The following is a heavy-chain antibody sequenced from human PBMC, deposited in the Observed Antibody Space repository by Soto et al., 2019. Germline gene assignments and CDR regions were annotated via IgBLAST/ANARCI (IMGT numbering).Heavy chain of an antibody. Sequence: SVKVSCKASGFTFTSSAVQWVRQARGQRLEWIGWIVVGSGNTNYAQKFQERVTITRDMSTSTAYMELSSLRSEDTAVYYCAADLGYCSGGSCSGRYYYYYYGMDVWGQGTTVTVAS. CDR2: IVVGSGNT. CDR1: GFTFTSSA. J-gene: IGHJ6*02. D-gene: IGHD2-15*01. V-gene: IGHV1-58*01. CDR3: AADLGYCSGGSCSGRYYYYYYGMDV.